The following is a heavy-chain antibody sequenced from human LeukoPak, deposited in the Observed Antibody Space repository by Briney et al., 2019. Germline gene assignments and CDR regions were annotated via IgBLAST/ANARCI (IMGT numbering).Heavy chain of an antibody. CDR3: ARETVTTVLDY. D-gene: IGHD4-17*01. CDR1: GGSISSYY. V-gene: IGHV4-59*12. CDR2: IYYSGST. J-gene: IGHJ4*02. Sequence: PSETLSLTCTVSGGSISSYYWSWIRQPPGKGVGWIGYIYYSGSTNYNPSLKSRVTISVDTSKNQFSLKLSSVTAADTAVYYCARETVTTVLDYWGQGTLVTVSS.